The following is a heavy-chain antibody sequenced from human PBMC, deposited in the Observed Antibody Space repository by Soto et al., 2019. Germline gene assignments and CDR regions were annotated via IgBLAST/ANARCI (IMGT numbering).Heavy chain of an antibody. Sequence: GGSLRLSCVASGFDFRSYEMNWVRQAPGKGLEWVSNIRANDESIYYADSVKGRVSVSRDNAKNSLFLGMNSLRVDDTAVYYCARETLRDAIDIWGKGTRATV. CDR3: ARETLRDAIDI. CDR1: GFDFRSYE. J-gene: IGHJ3*02. V-gene: IGHV3-48*03. CDR2: IRANDESI.